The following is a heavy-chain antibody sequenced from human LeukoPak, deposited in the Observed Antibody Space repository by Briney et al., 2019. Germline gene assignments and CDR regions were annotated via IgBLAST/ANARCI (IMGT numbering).Heavy chain of an antibody. Sequence: ASVKVSCKASGYTFTGYYMHWVRQAPGQGLEWMGWISAYNGNTNYAQKLQGRVTMTTDTSTSTAYMELRSLRSDDTAVYYCARGTDWDYDSSCVGPDCPFDYWGQGTLVTVSS. V-gene: IGHV1-18*04. J-gene: IGHJ4*02. D-gene: IGHD3-22*01. CDR1: GYTFTGYY. CDR2: ISAYNGNT. CDR3: ARGTDWDYDSSCVGPDCPFDY.